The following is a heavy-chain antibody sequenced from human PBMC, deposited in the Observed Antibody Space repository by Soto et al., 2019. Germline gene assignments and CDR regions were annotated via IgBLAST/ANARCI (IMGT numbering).Heavy chain of an antibody. CDR2: INTDGSNT. D-gene: IGHD2-15*01. V-gene: IGHV3-74*01. CDR1: GFTFSSYA. Sequence: GGSLRLSCAASGFTFSSYAMHWVRHAPGKGLVWVSHINTDGSNTNYADSVKGRFTISRDNAKSTLFLQMNSLRDEDTAVYYCAREFCSGGNCYTYYFDPWGQGIPVTVSS. CDR3: AREFCSGGNCYTYYFDP. J-gene: IGHJ5*02.